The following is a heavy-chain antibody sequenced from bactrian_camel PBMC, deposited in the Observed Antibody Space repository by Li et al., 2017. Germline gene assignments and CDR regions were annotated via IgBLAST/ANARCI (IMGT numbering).Heavy chain of an antibody. D-gene: IGHD6*01. J-gene: IGHJ4*01. CDR1: GYPYT. CDR3: AADVWGGPVRYGGGCSLISLANAYSRHPDY. Sequence: HVQLVESGGGLVQAGGSLRLSCAASGYPYTMAWFRQTPGKEREGVASIDSDGSTNYADSAIGRFTISKDNANNTLYLQMNMLEPEDTATYYCAADVWGGPVRYGGGCSLISLANAYSRHPDYWDQGTQVTVS. V-gene: IGHV3S53*01. CDR2: IDSDGST.